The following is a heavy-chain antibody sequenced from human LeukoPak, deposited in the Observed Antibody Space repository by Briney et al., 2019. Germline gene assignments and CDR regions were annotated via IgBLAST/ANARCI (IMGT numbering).Heavy chain of an antibody. J-gene: IGHJ4*02. CDR1: GGSITSDY. V-gene: IGHV4-4*07. D-gene: IGHD7-27*01. CDR3: ARLAWGRLDY. CDR2: IQPSGST. Sequence: SETLSLTCTVSGGSITSDYWSWIRQPAGKGLEWIGRIQPSGSTDYNPSLKSRVTVSVDTSKSQFSLRVTSVTAADTAVYYCARLAWGRLDYWGQGTLVTVSS.